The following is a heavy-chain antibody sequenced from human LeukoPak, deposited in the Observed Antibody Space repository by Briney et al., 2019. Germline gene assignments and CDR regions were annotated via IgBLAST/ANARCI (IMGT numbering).Heavy chain of an antibody. D-gene: IGHD2-21*02. J-gene: IGHJ5*02. CDR2: IYYSGST. CDR1: GGSVSSYY. Sequence: SETLSLTCTVSGGSVSSYYWSWIRQPPGKGLEWIAYIYYSGSTKYNPSLKSRVTTSLDRSKNQFSLKLRSVTAADTAVYYCARLQVHCRGDCYTRWFDPWGQGTLVTVSS. CDR3: ARLQVHCRGDCYTRWFDP. V-gene: IGHV4-59*08.